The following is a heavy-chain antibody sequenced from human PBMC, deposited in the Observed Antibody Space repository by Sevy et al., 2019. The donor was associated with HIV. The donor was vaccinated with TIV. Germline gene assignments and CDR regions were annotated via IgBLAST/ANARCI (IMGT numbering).Heavy chain of an antibody. CDR3: AKDGSYYDFWSGSQGGYYGMDV. Sequence: GGSLRLSCAASGFTFSSYAMSWVRQAPGKGLEWVSAISGSGGSTYYADSVKGRFTISRVNSKYTLYLQMNSLRAEDTAVYYCAKDGSYYDFWSGSQGGYYGMDVWGQGTTVTVSS. CDR2: ISGSGGST. D-gene: IGHD3-3*01. J-gene: IGHJ6*02. V-gene: IGHV3-23*01. CDR1: GFTFSSYA.